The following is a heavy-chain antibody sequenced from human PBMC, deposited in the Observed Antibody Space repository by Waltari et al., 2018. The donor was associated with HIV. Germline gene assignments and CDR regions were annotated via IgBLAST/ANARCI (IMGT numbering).Heavy chain of an antibody. CDR3: VRVRDSSSGWYIFDY. D-gene: IGHD6-19*01. J-gene: IGHJ4*02. CDR1: GFTFNTYD. V-gene: IGHV3-13*04. CDR2: IGAAGDT. Sequence: EVHLVESGGGLIQRGGSLRLSCAASGFTFNTYDMHWVRQAAGEGLQWVSAIGAAGDTYYSDYVKVRFTISRENAKNSLFLQMNSLRAGDTAVYFCVRVRDSSSGWYIFDYWGQGALVTVSS.